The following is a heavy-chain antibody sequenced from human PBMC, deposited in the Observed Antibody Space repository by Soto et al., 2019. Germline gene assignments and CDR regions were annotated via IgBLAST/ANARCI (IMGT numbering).Heavy chain of an antibody. CDR3: ARKAYGEISYYYYGMDV. V-gene: IGHV3-33*01. J-gene: IGHJ6*02. CDR2: IWYGGSNK. D-gene: IGHD4-17*01. CDR1: GFTFSSYG. Sequence: QVQLVESGGGVVQPGRSLRLSCAASGFTFSSYGMHWVRQAPGKGLEWVAVIWYGGSNKYYADSVKGRFTISRDNSKNTLYLQMNSLRAEDTAVYYWARKAYGEISYYYYGMDVWGQGTTVTVSS.